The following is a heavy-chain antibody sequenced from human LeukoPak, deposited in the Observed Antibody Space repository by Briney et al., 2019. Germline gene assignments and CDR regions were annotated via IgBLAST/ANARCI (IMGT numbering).Heavy chain of an antibody. V-gene: IGHV1-46*01. CDR2: INPSGGST. Sequence: GASVKVSCKASGYTFTNYFLHWVRQAPGQGPEWMGIINPSGGSTSYAQKFQGRVTMTRDTSTSTVYMELSSLRSEDTAMYYCARDLKSSASLEDWGQGALVTVSS. CDR3: ARDLKSSASLED. J-gene: IGHJ4*02. D-gene: IGHD3-22*01. CDR1: GYTFTNYF.